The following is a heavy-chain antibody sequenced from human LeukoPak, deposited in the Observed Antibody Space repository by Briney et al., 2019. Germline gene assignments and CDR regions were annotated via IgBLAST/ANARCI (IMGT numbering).Heavy chain of an antibody. J-gene: IGHJ6*04. Sequence: GGSLRLSCAASGFSFSIYSMTWVRQAPGKGLEWVSYISSSGSTIYYADSVKGRFTISRDNAKNSLYLQMNSLRAEDTAVYYCAELGITMIGGVWGKGTTVTISS. D-gene: IGHD3-10*02. CDR3: AELGITMIGGV. CDR2: ISSSGSTI. V-gene: IGHV3-48*04. CDR1: GFSFSIYS.